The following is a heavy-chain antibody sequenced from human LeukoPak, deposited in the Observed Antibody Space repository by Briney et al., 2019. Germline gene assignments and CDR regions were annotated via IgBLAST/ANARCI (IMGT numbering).Heavy chain of an antibody. CDR2: IYYSGST. CDR3: ARQSLDGYMIWSFDP. V-gene: IGHV4-61*05. Sequence: TSETLSLTCTVSGGSISSSSYYWSWIRQPPGKGLEWIGYIYYSGSTNYNPSLKSRVTISVDTSKNQFSLKLSSVTAADTAVYYCARQSLDGYMIWSFDPWGQGTLVTVSS. J-gene: IGHJ5*02. CDR1: GGSISSSSYY. D-gene: IGHD5-24*01.